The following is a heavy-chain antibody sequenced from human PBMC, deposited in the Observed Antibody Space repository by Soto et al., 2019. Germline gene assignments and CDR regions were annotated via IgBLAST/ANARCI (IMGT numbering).Heavy chain of an antibody. V-gene: IGHV3-7*01. CDR2: IKPDGRET. CDR3: AKDGLGYQGTAVAGGDC. CDR1: GFTFNTHW. Sequence: EENLVESGGGLVQPGGSLRLSCVASGFTFNTHWMSWVRQPPGKGLEWVANIKPDGRETYYVDSVKGRFTISRDNSKKTLYLQMNSLTPDDTGVYYCAKDGLGYQGTAVAGGDCWGQGTLVSVSS. D-gene: IGHD6-19*01. J-gene: IGHJ4*02.